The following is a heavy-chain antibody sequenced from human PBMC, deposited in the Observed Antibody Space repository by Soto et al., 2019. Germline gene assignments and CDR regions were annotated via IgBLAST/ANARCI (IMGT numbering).Heavy chain of an antibody. CDR2: ISGYNGNT. CDR3: ARGRYCSGGSCYGRRWFDP. V-gene: IGHV1-18*01. J-gene: IGHJ5*02. CDR1: GYTFTSYD. Sequence: QVQLVQSGAEVKKPGASVKVSCKASGYTFTSYDISWVRQAPGQGLEWMGWISGYNGNTDYAQNLQGRVTTTTDTSTTTASMELRSLRSDDTAVYYCARGRYCSGGSCYGRRWFDPWGQGTLVTVSS. D-gene: IGHD2-15*01.